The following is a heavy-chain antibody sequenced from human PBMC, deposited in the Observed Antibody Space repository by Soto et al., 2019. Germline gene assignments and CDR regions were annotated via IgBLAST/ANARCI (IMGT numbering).Heavy chain of an antibody. CDR2: IYYSGST. CDR1: GGSISSSSYY. Sequence: KSSETLSLTCTVSGGSISSSSYYWGWIRQPPGKGLEWIGSIYYSGSTYYNPSLKSRVTISVDTSKNQFSLKLSSVTAADTAVYYCARGWGIKYYDILTGYQAFDIWGQGTMVTVSS. D-gene: IGHD3-9*01. V-gene: IGHV4-39*01. CDR3: ARGWGIKYYDILTGYQAFDI. J-gene: IGHJ3*02.